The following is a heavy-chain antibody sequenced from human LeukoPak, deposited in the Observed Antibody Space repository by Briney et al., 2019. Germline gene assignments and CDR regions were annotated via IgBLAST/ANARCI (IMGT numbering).Heavy chain of an antibody. D-gene: IGHD3-9*01. Sequence: GGSLRLSCTASGFTFSTYWMSWVRQAQGKGLEWVANIKQDGSEIYYVDSVEGRFTISRDNAKNSLYLQMNNLRAEDTAVYYCARGPLGGKRAGYAQYYFDYWGQGTLVTVSS. CDR1: GFTFSTYW. CDR2: IKQDGSEI. J-gene: IGHJ4*02. CDR3: ARGPLGGKRAGYAQYYFDY. V-gene: IGHV3-7*01.